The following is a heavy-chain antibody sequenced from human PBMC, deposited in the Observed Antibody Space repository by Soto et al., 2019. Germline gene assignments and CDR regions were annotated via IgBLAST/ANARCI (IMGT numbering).Heavy chain of an antibody. CDR1: GYTFTSYD. D-gene: IGHD4-17*01. CDR2: INPSGGST. V-gene: IGHV1-46*01. Sequence: ASVKVSCKASGYTFTSYDINWVRQATGQGLEWMGIINPSGGSTSYAQKFQGRVTMTRDTSTSTVYMELSSLRSEDTAVYYCASSADDYGDYGPLDYWGQGTLVTVSS. CDR3: ASSADDYGDYGPLDY. J-gene: IGHJ4*02.